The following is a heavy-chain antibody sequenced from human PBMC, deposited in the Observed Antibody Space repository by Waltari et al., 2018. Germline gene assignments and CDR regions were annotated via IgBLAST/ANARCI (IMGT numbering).Heavy chain of an antibody. J-gene: IGHJ3*02. V-gene: IGHV1-69*13. Sequence: QVQLVQSGAEVKKPGSSVKVSCKASGCTFSSYAISWVRQATGQGLEWMGGIIPIFCTANYAQKLQGRVTITADESTSTAYMELSSLRAEDTAVYYCARNGVREREVGYAFDIWGQGTMVTVSS. CDR3: ARNGVREREVGYAFDI. CDR2: IIPIFCTA. D-gene: IGHD2-8*01. CDR1: GCTFSSYA.